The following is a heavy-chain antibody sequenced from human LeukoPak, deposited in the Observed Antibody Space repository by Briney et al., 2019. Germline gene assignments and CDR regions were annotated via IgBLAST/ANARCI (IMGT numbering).Heavy chain of an antibody. CDR3: ARGGYSSSHHIDY. CDR2: IYHSGST. Sequence: SQTLSLTCTVSGGSISSGGYYWSWIRQPPGRGLEWIGYIYHSGSTYYNPSLKSRVTISVDRSKNQFSLKLSSVTAADTAVYYCARGGYSSSHHIDYWGQGTLVTVSS. D-gene: IGHD6-13*01. J-gene: IGHJ4*02. V-gene: IGHV4-30-2*01. CDR1: GGSISSGGYY.